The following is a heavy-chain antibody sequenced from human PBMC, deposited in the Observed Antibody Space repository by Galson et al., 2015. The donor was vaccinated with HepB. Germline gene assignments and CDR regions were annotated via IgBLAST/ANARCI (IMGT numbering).Heavy chain of an antibody. CDR3: ARDFSPNAYYYDSSGSGGAFVI. D-gene: IGHD3-22*01. CDR1: GYTFTSYA. J-gene: IGHJ3*02. Sequence: SVKVSCKASGYTFTSYAMHWVRQAPGQRLEWMGWINAGNGNTKYSQKFQGRVTITRDTSASTACMELSSLSSEDTAVYYCARDFSPNAYYYDSSGSGGAFVIWGQGTMVAVSS. CDR2: INAGNGNT. V-gene: IGHV1-3*01.